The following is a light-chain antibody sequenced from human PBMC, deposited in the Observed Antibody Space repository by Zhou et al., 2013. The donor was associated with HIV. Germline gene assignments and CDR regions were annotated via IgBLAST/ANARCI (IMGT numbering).Light chain of an antibody. CDR1: QTISSS. V-gene: IGKV1-39*01. Sequence: DIQMTQSPSFLSASVGDRVTITCRASQTISSSLNWYERKPGKAPNLLIYTASSLQSGVPSRFSGSGSGTDFTLTISCLQSEDFATYYCQQYYSYPPTFGP. CDR2: TAS. CDR3: QQYYSYPPT. J-gene: IGKJ3*01.